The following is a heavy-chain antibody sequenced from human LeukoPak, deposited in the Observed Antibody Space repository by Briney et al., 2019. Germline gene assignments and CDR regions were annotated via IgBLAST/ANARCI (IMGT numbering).Heavy chain of an antibody. CDR1: GGSFSGYY. V-gene: IGHV4-34*01. D-gene: IGHD3-16*02. CDR3: ARHGLGRGITFGGVIVKTSRAFDI. J-gene: IGHJ3*02. Sequence: SETLSLTCAVYGGSFSGYYWSWIRQPPGKGLEWIGEINHSGSTNYNPSLKSRVTISVDTSKNQFSLKLSSVTAADTAVYYCARHGLGRGITFGGVIVKTSRAFDIWGQGTMVTVSS. CDR2: INHSGST.